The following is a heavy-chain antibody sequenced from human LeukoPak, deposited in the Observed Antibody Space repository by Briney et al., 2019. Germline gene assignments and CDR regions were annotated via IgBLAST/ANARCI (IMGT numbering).Heavy chain of an antibody. J-gene: IGHJ3*02. Sequence: GGSLRLSCAASGFTFSSYGMHWVRQAPGKGLEWVAVISYDGSNKYYADSVKGRFTISRDNSKNTLYLQMNSLRAEDTAVYYCARLLRFLEWLPRDDAFDTWGQGTMVTVSS. D-gene: IGHD3-3*01. CDR2: ISYDGSNK. V-gene: IGHV3-30*03. CDR1: GFTFSSYG. CDR3: ARLLRFLEWLPRDDAFDT.